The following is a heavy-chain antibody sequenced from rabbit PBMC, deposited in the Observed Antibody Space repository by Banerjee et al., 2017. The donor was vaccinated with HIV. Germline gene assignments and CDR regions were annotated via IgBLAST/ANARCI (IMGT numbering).Heavy chain of an antibody. CDR2: IDTGSGST. CDR3: ARVAIVVAGVEYYFNL. CDR1: GFSFSSSYW. D-gene: IGHD4-1*01. J-gene: IGHJ4*01. Sequence: QEQLEESGGDLVKPEGSLTLTCTASGFSFSSSYWICWVRQAPGKGLEWIACIDTGSGSTDYASWAKGRFTISKTSSTTVTLQMTSLTAADTATYFCARVAIVVAGVEYYFNLWGQGTLVTVS. V-gene: IGHV1S45*01.